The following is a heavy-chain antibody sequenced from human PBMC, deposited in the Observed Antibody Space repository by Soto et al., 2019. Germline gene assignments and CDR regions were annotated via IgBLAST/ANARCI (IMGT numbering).Heavy chain of an antibody. J-gene: IGHJ4*02. CDR1: GFTFSTYA. V-gene: IGHV3-23*01. Sequence: GGSLRLSCAASGFTFSTYAMAWVRQAPGKGLEWVSGVSASGLNTDYADSVKGRFTISRDNSKNTLYLQMNSLRAEDTAVYYCARRGPGTYFDYWGQGTLVTVSS. D-gene: IGHD6-13*01. CDR3: ARRGPGTYFDY. CDR2: VSASGLNT.